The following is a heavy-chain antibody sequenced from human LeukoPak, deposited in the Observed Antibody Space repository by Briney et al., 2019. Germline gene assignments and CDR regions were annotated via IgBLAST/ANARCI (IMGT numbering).Heavy chain of an antibody. CDR1: GFTFDDYA. V-gene: IGHV3-9*01. J-gene: IGHJ6*03. D-gene: IGHD3-3*01. CDR3: ARSPPTARFLERSGYYYMDV. CDR2: ISWNSGSI. Sequence: PGGSLRLSCAASGFTFDDYAMHWVRQAPGKGLEWVSGISWNSGSIGYADSVKGRFTISRDNAKNSLYLQMNSLRAEDTAVCYCARSPPTARFLERSGYYYMDVWGKGTTVTVSS.